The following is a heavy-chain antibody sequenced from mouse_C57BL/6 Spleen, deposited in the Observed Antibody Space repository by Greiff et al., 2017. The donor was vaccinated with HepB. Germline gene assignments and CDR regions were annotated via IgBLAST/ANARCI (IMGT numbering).Heavy chain of an antibody. CDR3: ANYGSSYNAMDY. J-gene: IGHJ4*01. V-gene: IGHV2-5*01. CDR1: GFSLTSYG. Sequence: VQWVESGPGLVQPSQSLSITCTVSGFSLTSYGVHWVRQSPGKGLEWLGVIWRGGSTDYNAAFMSRLSITKDNSKSQVFFKMNSLQADDTAIYYCANYGSSYNAMDYWGQGTSVTVSS. CDR2: IWRGGST. D-gene: IGHD1-1*01.